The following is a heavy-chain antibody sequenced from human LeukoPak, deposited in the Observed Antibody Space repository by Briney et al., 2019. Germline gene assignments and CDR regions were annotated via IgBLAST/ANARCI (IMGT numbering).Heavy chain of an antibody. Sequence: TGGSLRLSCAASGFTFSSYWMSWVRQAPGKGLEWVANIKQDGSEKYYVDSVKGRFTISRDNARNSLYLQMNSLRAEDTAVYYCAREGYSSSWFDYYYGMDVWGQGTTVTVSS. D-gene: IGHD6-13*01. CDR3: AREGYSSSWFDYYYGMDV. CDR1: GFTFSSYW. CDR2: IKQDGSEK. V-gene: IGHV3-7*01. J-gene: IGHJ6*02.